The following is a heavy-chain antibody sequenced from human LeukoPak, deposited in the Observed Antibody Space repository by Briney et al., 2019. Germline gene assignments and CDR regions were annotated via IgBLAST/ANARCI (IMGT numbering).Heavy chain of an antibody. CDR1: GFSFSGHW. V-gene: IGHV3-74*01. D-gene: IGHD6-13*01. CDR2: ISPTGSTT. CDR3: ARGPSSNWSGLDF. Sequence: GGSLRLSCAASGFSFSGHWMHWARQLPGKGLVWVSRISPTGSTTSYADSVKGRFTVSGDNAKNTLYLQVNNLRAEDTAVNYCARGPSSNWSGLDFWGQGTLLTVSS. J-gene: IGHJ4*02.